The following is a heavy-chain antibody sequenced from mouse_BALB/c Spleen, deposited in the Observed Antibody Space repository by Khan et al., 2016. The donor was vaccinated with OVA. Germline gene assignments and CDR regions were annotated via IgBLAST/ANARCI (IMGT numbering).Heavy chain of an antibody. J-gene: IGHJ3*01. Sequence: EVKLVESGGDLVKPGGSLKLSCAASGFTFSAYGMSWVRQTPDKRLEWVATISSDGTYTYYPDSVMGRFTISRDNAKKTLYLQMRSLKSGDTAMYFCASHLTGSFAYWGQGTLVTVAA. CDR3: ASHLTGSFAY. D-gene: IGHD4-1*01. CDR1: GFTFSAYG. CDR2: ISSDGTYT. V-gene: IGHV5-6*01.